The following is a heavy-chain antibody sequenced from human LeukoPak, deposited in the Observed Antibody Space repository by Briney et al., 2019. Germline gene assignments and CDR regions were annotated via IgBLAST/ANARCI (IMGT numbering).Heavy chain of an antibody. V-gene: IGHV3-20*04. Sequence: PGGSLRLSCAASGFTFDGYGMNWVRQAPGKGLEWVTGAYWNGVSTSYADSVKGRSTISRDNAKNSLYLQMNSLRAEDTALCYCARTSHDAFDIWGQGTMVTVSS. CDR1: GFTFDGYG. CDR3: ARTSHDAFDI. J-gene: IGHJ3*02. CDR2: AYWNGVST.